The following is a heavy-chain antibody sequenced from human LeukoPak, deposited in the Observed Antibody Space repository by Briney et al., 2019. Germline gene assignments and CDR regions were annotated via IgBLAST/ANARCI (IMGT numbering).Heavy chain of an antibody. J-gene: IGHJ4*02. D-gene: IGHD1-26*01. Sequence: HPGGSLRLSCAASGFTFSSYAMSWVRQAPGKGLEWVSAISGSGGSTYYADSVKGRFTISRDNSKNTLYLQMNSLRAEDTAVYYCAKDRYRGSPPQYYFDYWGQGTLVTVSS. CDR3: AKDRYRGSPPQYYFDY. V-gene: IGHV3-23*01. CDR1: GFTFSSYA. CDR2: ISGSGGST.